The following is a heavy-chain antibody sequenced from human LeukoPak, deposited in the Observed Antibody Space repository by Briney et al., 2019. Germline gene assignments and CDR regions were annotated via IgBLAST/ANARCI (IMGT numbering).Heavy chain of an antibody. D-gene: IGHD4-17*01. J-gene: IGHJ4*02. V-gene: IGHV4-39*01. CDR1: GGSISSSSYY. Sequence: SETLSLTCTVSGGSISSSSYYWGWIRQPPGKGLEWIGSIYYSGDTYYNPSLKSRVTISVDTSKNQSSLKLSSVTAADTAVYYCARHSGMTTVTAYLDCWGQGTLVTVSS. CDR2: IYYSGDT. CDR3: ARHSGMTTVTAYLDC.